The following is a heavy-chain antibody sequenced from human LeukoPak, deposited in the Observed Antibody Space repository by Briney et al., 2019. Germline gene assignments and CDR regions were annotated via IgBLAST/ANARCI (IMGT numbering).Heavy chain of an antibody. J-gene: IGHJ4*02. Sequence: DSVKGRFSISRDNAKNSLDLQMNSLRVEDTAMYYCAGGAPYCGGDCYFDYWGQGTLVTVSS. CDR3: AGGAPYCGGDCYFDY. V-gene: IGHV3-7*01. D-gene: IGHD2-21*02.